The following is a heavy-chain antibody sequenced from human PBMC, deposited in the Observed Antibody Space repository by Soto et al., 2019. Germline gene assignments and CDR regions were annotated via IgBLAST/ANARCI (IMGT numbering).Heavy chain of an antibody. CDR3: ARGIWQWHPASLY. J-gene: IGHJ4*02. D-gene: IGHD6-19*01. CDR2: IKSDGSAI. CDR1: GFTFSSYW. Sequence: EVQLLESGGGLVQPGGCLRHSCAASGFTFSSYWMTWVRQAPGKGLEGVAIIKSDGSAIYSVDSVKGRLTIYIDNAKNSLYLQMNRLAAGDTAVYYCARGIWQWHPASLYWGQGTLVTASS. V-gene: IGHV3-7*05.